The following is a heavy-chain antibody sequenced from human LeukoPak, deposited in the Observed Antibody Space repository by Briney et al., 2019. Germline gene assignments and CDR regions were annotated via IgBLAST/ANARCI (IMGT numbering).Heavy chain of an antibody. CDR2: MNPNSGNT. CDR3: AKDLRVRGVIITFFFDY. Sequence: ASVKVSCKASGYTFTSYDINWVRQATGQGLEWMGWMNPNSGNTGYAQKFQGRVTITRNTSISTAYMELNSLRAEDTAVYYCAKDLRVRGVIITFFFDYWGQGTLVTVSS. V-gene: IGHV1-8*03. J-gene: IGHJ4*02. CDR1: GYTFTSYD. D-gene: IGHD3-10*01.